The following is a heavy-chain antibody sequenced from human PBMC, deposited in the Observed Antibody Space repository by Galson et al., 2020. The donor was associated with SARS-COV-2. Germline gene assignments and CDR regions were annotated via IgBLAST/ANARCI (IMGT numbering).Heavy chain of an antibody. CDR3: ARGRGYDYYDSSGYYYDY. CDR2: IGTAGDT. D-gene: IGHD3-22*01. CDR1: GFTFSSYD. J-gene: IGHJ4*02. Sequence: GGSLRLSCAASGFTFSSYDMHWVRQATGKGLEWVSSIGTAGDTYYPGSVKGRFTISRENAKNSLYLQMNSLRAGDTAVYYCARGRGYDYYDSSGYYYDYWGQGTLVTVSS. V-gene: IGHV3-13*04.